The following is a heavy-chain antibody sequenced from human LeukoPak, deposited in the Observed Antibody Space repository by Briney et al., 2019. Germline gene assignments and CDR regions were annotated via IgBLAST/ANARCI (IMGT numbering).Heavy chain of an antibody. CDR1: GGSFSGYY. D-gene: IGHD4-23*01. J-gene: IGHJ2*01. Sequence: PSETLSLTCAVYGGSFSGYYWSWIRQPPGKGLEWIGEINHSGSTNYNPSLKSRVTISVDTSKNQFSLKLSSVTAADTAVYYCARGRGNSLRWYFDLWGRGTLVTVSS. CDR2: INHSGST. V-gene: IGHV4-34*01. CDR3: ARGRGNSLRWYFDL.